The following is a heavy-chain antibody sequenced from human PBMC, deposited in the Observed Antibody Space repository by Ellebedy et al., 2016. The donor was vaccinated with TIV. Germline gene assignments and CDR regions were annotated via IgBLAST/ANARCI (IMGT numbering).Heavy chain of an antibody. Sequence: AASVKVSCKASGGTFSSYAISWVRQAPGQGLEWMGGIIPIFGTANYAQKFQGRVTITADESTSTAYMELSSLRSDDTAVYYCARDSSVVVVAARTRGIGYWGQGTLVTVSS. V-gene: IGHV1-69*13. CDR2: IIPIFGTA. CDR3: ARDSSVVVVAARTRGIGY. CDR1: GGTFSSYA. J-gene: IGHJ4*02. D-gene: IGHD2-15*01.